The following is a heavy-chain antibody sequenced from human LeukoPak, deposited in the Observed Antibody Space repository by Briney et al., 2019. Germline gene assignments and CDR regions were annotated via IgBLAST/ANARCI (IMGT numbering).Heavy chain of an antibody. D-gene: IGHD3-22*01. CDR2: IYPGDSDT. J-gene: IGHJ5*02. CDR1: GYSFTSYW. Sequence: PGESLKISCKGSGYSFTSYWIGWVRQMPGKGLEWMGIIYPGDSDTRYSPSFQGQVTISADKSISTAYLQWSSLKASDTAMYYCAMAQWLPHNWLDPWGQGTLVTVSS. CDR3: AMAQWLPHNWLDP. V-gene: IGHV5-51*01.